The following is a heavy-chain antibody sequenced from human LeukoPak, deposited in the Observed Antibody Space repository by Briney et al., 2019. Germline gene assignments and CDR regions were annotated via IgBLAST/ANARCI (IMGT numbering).Heavy chain of an antibody. D-gene: IGHD3-22*01. CDR2: IIPILGIA. Sequence: ASVKVSRKASGYTFTSYGISWVRQAPGQGLEWMGRIIPILGIANYAQKFQGRVTITADKSTSTAYMELSSLRSEDTAVYYCARDDRVFDYWGQGTLVTVSS. J-gene: IGHJ4*02. V-gene: IGHV1-69*04. CDR3: ARDDRVFDY. CDR1: GYTFTSYG.